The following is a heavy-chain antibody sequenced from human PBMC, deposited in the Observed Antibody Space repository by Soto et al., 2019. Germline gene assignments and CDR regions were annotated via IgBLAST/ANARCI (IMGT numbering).Heavy chain of an antibody. J-gene: IGHJ4*02. CDR2: ISARGGSL. Sequence: EVQLLESGGGLVQPGGSLRLSCAASGFSFSSYAMVWVRQAPGKGLEWVSVISARGGSLYFADSVKGRFTIYRDNSKNVLSLEMNSLRAEDTATYFCAKDSIEYSASVDNWGQGTLVVVSS. CDR1: GFSFSSYA. V-gene: IGHV3-23*01. CDR3: AKDSIEYSASVDN. D-gene: IGHD5-12*01.